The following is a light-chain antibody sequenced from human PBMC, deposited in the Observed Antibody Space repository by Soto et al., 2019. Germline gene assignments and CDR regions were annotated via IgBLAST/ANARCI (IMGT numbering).Light chain of an antibody. V-gene: IGLV2-18*02. CDR3: SSYTSSSTYV. J-gene: IGLJ1*01. Sequence: QSVLTQPPSVSGSHGQSVTISCTETSSDVGSYNRVSWYQQPPGTAPKLMIYEVSNRPSGVPDRFSGSKSGNTASLTISGLQAEDEADYYCSSYTSSSTYVFGTGTKVTVL. CDR1: SSDVGSYNR. CDR2: EVS.